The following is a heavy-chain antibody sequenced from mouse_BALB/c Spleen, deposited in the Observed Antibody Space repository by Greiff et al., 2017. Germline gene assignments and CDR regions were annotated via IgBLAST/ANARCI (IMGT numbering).Heavy chain of an antibody. CDR1: GFTFSSYT. J-gene: IGHJ4*01. Sequence: EVKLVESGGGLVQPGGSLKLSCAASGFTFSSYTMSWVRQTPEKRLEWVAYISNGGGSTYYPDTVKGRVTISRDNAKTTLYLQMSSLKSEDTAMYYCARRGIGFYYAMDDWGQGTSVTVSS. CDR2: ISNGGGST. CDR3: ARRGIGFYYAMDD. V-gene: IGHV5-12-2*01.